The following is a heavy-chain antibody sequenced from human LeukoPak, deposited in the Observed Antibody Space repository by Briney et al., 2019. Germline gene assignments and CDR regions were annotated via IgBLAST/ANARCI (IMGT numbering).Heavy chain of an antibody. Sequence: GASVKVSCKASGYTFTGYYMHWVRQAPGQGLEWMGWINPNSGGTNCAQKFQGRVTMTRDTSISTAYMELSRLRSDDTAVYYCARVRDITMEDFDYWGQGTLVTVSS. CDR2: INPNSGGT. CDR3: ARVRDITMEDFDY. D-gene: IGHD3-10*01. J-gene: IGHJ4*02. V-gene: IGHV1-2*02. CDR1: GYTFTGYY.